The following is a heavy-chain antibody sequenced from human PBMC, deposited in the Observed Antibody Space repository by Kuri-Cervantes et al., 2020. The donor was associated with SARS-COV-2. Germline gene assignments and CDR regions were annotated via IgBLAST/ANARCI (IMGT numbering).Heavy chain of an antibody. D-gene: IGHD4-17*01. CDR2: IYYSGSA. J-gene: IGHJ6*02. CDR1: GGSISSYY. CDR3: AKEGIGLRRYTMDI. V-gene: IGHV4-59*01. Sequence: SETLSLTCTVSGGSISSYYWSWIRQPPGKGLEWIGYIYYSGSANYNPSLKSRVTISVDTSKNQFSLRLSSVTAADTAVYYCAKEGIGLRRYTMDIWGHGTTVTVSS.